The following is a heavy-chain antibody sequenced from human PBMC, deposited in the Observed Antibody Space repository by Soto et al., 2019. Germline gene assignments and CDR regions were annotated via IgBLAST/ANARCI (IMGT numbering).Heavy chain of an antibody. Sequence: SGPTLVNPTETLTLTCTFSGFSLSTSGVGVGWIRQPPGKALEWLALIYWDDAKHYSPSLKSSLTITKDTSKNQVVLTMTNMDPVDTATYYCAHKGGGDRILDPWGQGTLVTVSS. V-gene: IGHV2-5*02. CDR1: GFSLSTSGVG. D-gene: IGHD3-16*01. J-gene: IGHJ5*02. CDR3: AHKGGGDRILDP. CDR2: IYWDDAK.